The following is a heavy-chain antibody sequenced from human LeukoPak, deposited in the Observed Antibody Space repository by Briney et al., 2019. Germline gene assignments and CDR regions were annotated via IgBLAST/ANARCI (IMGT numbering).Heavy chain of an antibody. J-gene: IGHJ4*02. CDR1: GYSFTSYW. CDR3: ARLSEDFWSGHSFFDY. Sequence: GEPLKISFKGSGYSFTSYWIGWVRQMPGKGLAWMGIIYPGDSDTSYSPSFQGQVTISADKSISTAYLQWSSLKASDTAMYYCARLSEDFWSGHSFFDYWGQGTLVTVSS. CDR2: IYPGDSDT. V-gene: IGHV5-51*01. D-gene: IGHD3-3*01.